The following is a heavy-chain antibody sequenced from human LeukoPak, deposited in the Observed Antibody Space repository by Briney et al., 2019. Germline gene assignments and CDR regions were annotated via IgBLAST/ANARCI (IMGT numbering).Heavy chain of an antibody. CDR3: ARDMWGAAAPVGY. J-gene: IGHJ4*02. CDR1: GFTFSSYA. Sequence: RGSLRLSCAASGFTFSSYAMHWVRQAPGKGLEWVAVISYDGSNKYYADSVKGRFTISRDNSKNTLYLQMNSLRAEDTAVYYWARDMWGAAAPVGYWGQGTLVTVSS. CDR2: ISYDGSNK. D-gene: IGHD6-13*01. V-gene: IGHV3-30-3*01.